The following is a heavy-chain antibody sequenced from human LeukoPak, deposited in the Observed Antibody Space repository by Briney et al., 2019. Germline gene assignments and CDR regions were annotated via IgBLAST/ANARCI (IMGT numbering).Heavy chain of an antibody. D-gene: IGHD6-13*01. V-gene: IGHV1-69*13. CDR3: ARRRGLLAANRNWFDP. Sequence: GASVKVSCKASGGTFSSYAISWVRQAPGQGLEWMGGIIPIFGTANYAQKFQGRVTITADESTSTAYMELSSLRSEDTAVYYCARRRGLLAANRNWFDPWGQGTLVTVSS. CDR2: IIPIFGTA. CDR1: GGTFSSYA. J-gene: IGHJ5*02.